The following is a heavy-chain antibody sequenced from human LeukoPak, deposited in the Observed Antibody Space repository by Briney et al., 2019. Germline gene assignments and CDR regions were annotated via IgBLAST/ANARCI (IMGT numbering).Heavy chain of an antibody. V-gene: IGHV4-4*02. D-gene: IGHD3-3*01. CDR1: GGSISSSNW. Sequence: SETLSLTCVVSGGSISSSNWWSWVRQPPGKGLEWIGEIYHSGSTNYNPSLKSRVTISVDKSKNQFSLKLSSVTAADTAVYYCVRVGGGYDFWSGGRHNWFDPWGQGTLVTVSS. CDR3: VRVGGGYDFWSGGRHNWFDP. CDR2: IYHSGST. J-gene: IGHJ5*02.